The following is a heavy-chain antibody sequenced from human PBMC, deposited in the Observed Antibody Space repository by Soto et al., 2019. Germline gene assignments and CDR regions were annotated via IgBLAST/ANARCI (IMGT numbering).Heavy chain of an antibody. CDR1: GGSIRTYY. J-gene: IGHJ6*02. Sequence: QVQLQESGPRLVKPSETLSLTCTVSGGSIRTYYWAWIRQPPEKGLEWIGYIYHSGTTNSNPSLKRRVTISVDTSKNQFSLNLSSVSAADTAVYYCARWSQGLDGWGQGTTVTVSS. CDR2: IYHSGTT. V-gene: IGHV4-59*01. D-gene: IGHD2-15*01. CDR3: ARWSQGLDG.